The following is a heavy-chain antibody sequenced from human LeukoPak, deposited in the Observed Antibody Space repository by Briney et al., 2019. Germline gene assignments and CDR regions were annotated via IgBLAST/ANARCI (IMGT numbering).Heavy chain of an antibody. V-gene: IGHV3-74*01. D-gene: IGHD3-22*01. Sequence: GGSLRLSCAASGFTSSSYWMHWVRQAPGKRLVWVSRINNEGSSTSYADSVKGRFTISRDNAKNTLYLQMNSLRAEDTAVYYCARGGDSSGSSKALFDYWGQGNLVTVSS. J-gene: IGHJ4*02. CDR1: GFTSSSYW. CDR3: ARGGDSSGSSKALFDY. CDR2: INNEGSST.